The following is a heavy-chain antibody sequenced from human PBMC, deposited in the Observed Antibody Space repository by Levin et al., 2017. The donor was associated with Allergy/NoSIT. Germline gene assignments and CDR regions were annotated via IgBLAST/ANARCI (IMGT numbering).Heavy chain of an antibody. J-gene: IGHJ4*02. CDR3: ANGASSSRY. Sequence: GGSLRLSCVDSGFTFSSHWMSWVRQAPGKGLEWVASIKEDGSEKHYVDSVKGRFTISRDNAKNSLYLQMNSLRVEDTAVYYCANGASSSRYWGQGTLVTVSS. CDR2: IKEDGSEK. D-gene: IGHD6-13*01. V-gene: IGHV3-7*01. CDR1: GFTFSSHW.